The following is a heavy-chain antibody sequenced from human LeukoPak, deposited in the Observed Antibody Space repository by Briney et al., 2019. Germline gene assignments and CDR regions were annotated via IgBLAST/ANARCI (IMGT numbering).Heavy chain of an antibody. CDR1: GITFTGN. J-gene: IGHJ4*02. D-gene: IGHD2/OR15-2a*01. CDR3: AKAAPYFLDY. CDR2: ISRDGAST. Sequence: TGGSLRLSCAASGITFTGNWHWVRQAPGEGLECVSSISRDGASTLSADSVKGRFTISRDNSKNTLYLQMNSLRAEDTAVYYCAKAAPYFLDYWGQGALVTVSS. V-gene: IGHV3-23*01.